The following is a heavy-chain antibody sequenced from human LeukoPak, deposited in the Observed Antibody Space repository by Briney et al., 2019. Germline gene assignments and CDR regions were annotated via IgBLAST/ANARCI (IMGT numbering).Heavy chain of an antibody. CDR2: MYYSGST. D-gene: IGHD6-19*01. Sequence: SETLSLTCTASGGTISNYYWSWIRQPPGKGLEWIGYMYYSGSTNYNLSRRRRVNISVDTSKIQFSLKLSYVTAEDRAVYYCARNLGSGWYYDYWGQGILVSVSS. CDR1: GGTISNYY. CDR3: ARNLGSGWYYDY. J-gene: IGHJ4*02. V-gene: IGHV4-59*08.